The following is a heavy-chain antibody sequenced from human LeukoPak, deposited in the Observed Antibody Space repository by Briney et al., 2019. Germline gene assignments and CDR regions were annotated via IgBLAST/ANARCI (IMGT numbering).Heavy chain of an antibody. D-gene: IGHD2-21*02. J-gene: IGHJ4*02. CDR2: INPNSGGT. CDR1: GYTFTGYY. V-gene: IGHV1-2*02. Sequence: GASVKVSCKASGYTFTGYYMHWVRQAPGQGLEWMGWINPNSGGTNYAQKFQGRVTMTRDTSISTAYMELSRLRSDDTAVYYCARDHAYCGGDCYVVFDYWGQGTLVTVSS. CDR3: ARDHAYCGGDCYVVFDY.